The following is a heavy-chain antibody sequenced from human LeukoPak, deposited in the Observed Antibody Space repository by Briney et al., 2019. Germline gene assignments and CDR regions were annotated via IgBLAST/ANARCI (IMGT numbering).Heavy chain of an antibody. CDR3: ARDSSGWYGDY. CDR1: GFTFSSYA. V-gene: IGHV3-30-3*01. D-gene: IGHD6-19*01. Sequence: GGSLRLSCAASGFTFSSYAMHWVRQAPGKGLEWVAVISYDGSNKYYADSVKGRFTISRDNSKNTLYLQMNSLRAEDTAVYYCARDSSGWYGDYWGQGTLVTVSS. J-gene: IGHJ4*02. CDR2: ISYDGSNK.